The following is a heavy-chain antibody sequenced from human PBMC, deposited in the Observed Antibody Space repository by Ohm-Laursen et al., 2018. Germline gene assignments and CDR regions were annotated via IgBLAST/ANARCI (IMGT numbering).Heavy chain of an antibody. J-gene: IGHJ4*02. V-gene: IGHV3-33*01. Sequence: SLRLSCAASGFTFSSYGMHWVRQAPGKGLEWVAVIWYDGSNKYYADSVKGRFTISRDNSKNTLYLQMNSLRAEDTAVYYCAREDSYDTFDYWGQGALVTVSS. CDR1: GFTFSSYG. CDR3: AREDSYDTFDY. D-gene: IGHD5-18*01. CDR2: IWYDGSNK.